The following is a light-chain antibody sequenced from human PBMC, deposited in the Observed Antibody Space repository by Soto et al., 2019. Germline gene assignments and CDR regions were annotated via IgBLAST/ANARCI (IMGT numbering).Light chain of an antibody. V-gene: IGKV3-15*01. CDR3: QQYNIWPWT. J-gene: IGKJ1*01. CDR1: QSLSSN. CDR2: GAS. Sequence: DTVLTPSPATLSVSPGERAAVSCRASQSLSSNLAWYQEKPGQAPRLLIIGASDRVTGIPARFSDSGSGTEFTLSISRRQSDDFPVYYCQQYNIWPWTFGQGTKVEIK.